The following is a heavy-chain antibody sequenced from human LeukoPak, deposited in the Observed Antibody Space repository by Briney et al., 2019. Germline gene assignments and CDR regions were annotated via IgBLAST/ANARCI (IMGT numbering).Heavy chain of an antibody. Sequence: GGSLRLSCAASGFTFSSYWMNWVRQAPGKGLEWVANIKLDGSEKYYVDSVKGRFTISRDNAKNSLYLQMNSLRAEDTAVYYCARESYRATTGYFDYWGQGTLVTVSS. CDR1: GFTFSSYW. D-gene: IGHD4-17*01. CDR2: IKLDGSEK. CDR3: ARESYRATTGYFDY. V-gene: IGHV3-7*01. J-gene: IGHJ4*02.